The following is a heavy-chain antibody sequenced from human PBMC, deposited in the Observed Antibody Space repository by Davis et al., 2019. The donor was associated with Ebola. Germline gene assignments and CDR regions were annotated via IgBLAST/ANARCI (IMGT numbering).Heavy chain of an antibody. CDR2: IKQDGSEK. CDR3: ARGLLRYYGMDV. J-gene: IGHJ6*02. V-gene: IGHV3-7*01. Sequence: GESLKISCAASGFTFSSYWMSWVRQAPGKGLEWVANIKQDGSEKYYVDSVKGRFTISRDNAKNSLYLQMNSLRAEDTAVYYCARGLLRYYGMDVWGQGTTVTVSS. CDR1: GFTFSSYW.